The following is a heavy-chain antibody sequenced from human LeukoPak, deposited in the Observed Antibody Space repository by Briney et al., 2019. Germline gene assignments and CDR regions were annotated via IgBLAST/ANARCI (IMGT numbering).Heavy chain of an antibody. CDR2: INQDGSEK. CDR1: GFSFRNYW. J-gene: IGHJ4*02. Sequence: GGSLRLSCAASGFSFRNYWMSWVRQAPGKGLERVANINQDGSEKYYVDSVKGRLTISRDNAKNSLYLQMNSLRAEDTAVYYCARDIEPAGIMWDYWGQGTLVTVSS. D-gene: IGHD6-13*01. V-gene: IGHV3-7*05. CDR3: ARDIEPAGIMWDY.